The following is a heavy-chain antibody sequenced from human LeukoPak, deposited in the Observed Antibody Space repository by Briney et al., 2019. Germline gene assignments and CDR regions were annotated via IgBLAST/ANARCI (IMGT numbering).Heavy chain of an antibody. CDR2: IYYSGST. V-gene: IGHV4-39*07. CDR1: GGSINSRGYL. D-gene: IGHD1-1*01. J-gene: IGHJ4*02. Sequence: SETLSLTCTVSGGSINSRGYLWGWIRQTPGKGLEWIGTIYYSGSTYYNPSLKSRVTISVDTSKNQFSLKLSSVTAADTAVYFCASSIPTPTTSPPLGYWGQGTLVTVSS. CDR3: ASSIPTPTTSPPLGY.